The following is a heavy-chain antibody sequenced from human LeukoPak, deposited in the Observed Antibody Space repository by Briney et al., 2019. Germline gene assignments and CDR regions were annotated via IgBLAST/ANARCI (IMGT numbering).Heavy chain of an antibody. CDR3: ASSPRLTTSWFLFDS. V-gene: IGHV4-59*08. D-gene: IGHD2-2*01. Sequence: PSETLSLTCTVSGGSMSGYYWSWIRQPPGKGLEWIGYVYYSGSTNYNPSLKTRLHLSVDTSKNRFSLKLSSVTAADTAVYYCASSPRLTTSWFLFDSWGHGTLVTVSS. CDR1: GGSMSGYY. J-gene: IGHJ5*01. CDR2: VYYSGST.